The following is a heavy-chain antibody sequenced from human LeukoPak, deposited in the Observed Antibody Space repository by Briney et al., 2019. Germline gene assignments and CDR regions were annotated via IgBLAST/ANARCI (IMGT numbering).Heavy chain of an antibody. CDR2: IYYSGST. CDR1: GGSISSGDYY. CDR3: ARTNYDILTGYYHFDY. D-gene: IGHD3-9*01. V-gene: IGHV4-30-4*01. J-gene: IGHJ4*02. Sequence: PSQTLSLTCTVSGGSISSGDYYWSWIRQPPGKGLEWIGYIYYSGSTYYNPSLKSRVTISVDTSKNQFSLKLSSVTAADTAVYYCARTNYDILTGYYHFDYWGQGTLVTVSS.